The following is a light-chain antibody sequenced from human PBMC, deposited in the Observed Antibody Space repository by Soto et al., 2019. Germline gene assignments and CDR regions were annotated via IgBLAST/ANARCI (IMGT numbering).Light chain of an antibody. CDR2: AVS. CDR1: SSDVGGYNY. CDR3: SSYTSSSPLV. V-gene: IGLV2-14*01. Sequence: QSALTQPASVSGSPGQSITISCTGTSSDVGGYNYVSWYQQHPGKAPKLMIFAVSNRPSGVSDRFSGSKSGNTASLPISGLQAEDEADYSCSSYTSSSPLVFGGGTQLTVL. J-gene: IGLJ2*01.